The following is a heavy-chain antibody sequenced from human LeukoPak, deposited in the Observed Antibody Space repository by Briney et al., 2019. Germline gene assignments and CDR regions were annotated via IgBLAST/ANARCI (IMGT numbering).Heavy chain of an antibody. V-gene: IGHV3-15*01. D-gene: IGHD3-10*01. Sequence: GGSLRLSCAASGFTFSNAWMSWVRQAPGKGLEWVGRIRSKTDGGTTDYAAPVKGRFTISRDDSKNTLYLQMNSLKTEDTAVYYCTTDISLWFGEYHDYWGQGTLVTVSS. CDR3: TTDISLWFGEYHDY. J-gene: IGHJ4*02. CDR1: GFTFSNAW. CDR2: IRSKTDGGTT.